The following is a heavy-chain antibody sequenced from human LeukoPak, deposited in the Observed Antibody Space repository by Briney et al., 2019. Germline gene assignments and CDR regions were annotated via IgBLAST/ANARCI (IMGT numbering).Heavy chain of an antibody. V-gene: IGHV3-23*01. J-gene: IGHJ5*02. D-gene: IGHD6-13*01. CDR1: GFTFSSYA. CDR2: ISGSGGST. Sequence: GGSLRLSCAASGFTFSSYAMSWVRQAPGKGLEGVSAISGSGGSTYYADSMKGRFTISRDNSKNTLYLQMNSLRAEDTAVYYCAKAGYSSSWYWFDPWGQGTLVTVS. CDR3: AKAGYSSSWYWFDP.